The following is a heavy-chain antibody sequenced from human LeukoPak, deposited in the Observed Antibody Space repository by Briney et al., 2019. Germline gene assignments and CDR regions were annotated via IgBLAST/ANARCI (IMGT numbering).Heavy chain of an antibody. CDR2: IYRSGST. Sequence: PSETLSLTCTVSGYSISSGYYWVWIRQPPGKGLEWIGSIYRSGSTNYNPSLKSRVNISVDTSQNQFSLKVNSVTAADTAVYYCARGDCSSTICYSPMDVWGKGTTVTVSS. D-gene: IGHD2-2*01. CDR3: ARGDCSSTICYSPMDV. V-gene: IGHV4-38-2*02. CDR1: GYSISSGYY. J-gene: IGHJ6*03.